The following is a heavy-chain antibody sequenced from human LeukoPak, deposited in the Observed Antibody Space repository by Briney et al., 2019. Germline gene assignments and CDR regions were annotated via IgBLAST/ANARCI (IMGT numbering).Heavy chain of an antibody. V-gene: IGHV4-39*01. Sequence: RPSETLSLTCTVSGGSISSSSYYWGWIRQPPGKGLERIGSIYYSGSTYYNPSLKSRVTISVDTSKNQFSLKLSSVTAADTAVYYCARSVVPAAQNWFDPWGQGTLVTVSS. J-gene: IGHJ5*02. CDR3: ARSVVPAAQNWFDP. CDR1: GGSISSSSYY. D-gene: IGHD2-2*01. CDR2: IYYSGST.